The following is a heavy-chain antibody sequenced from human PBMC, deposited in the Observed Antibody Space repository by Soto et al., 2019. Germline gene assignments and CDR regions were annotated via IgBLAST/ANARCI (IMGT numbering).Heavy chain of an antibody. CDR1: GYTFTSYD. Sequence: ASVKVSCKASGYTFTSYDINWVRQATGQGLEWMGWMNPNSGNTGYAQKFQGRVTKTRNTSISTAYMELSSLRSEDTAVYYCARPFSYGSGSYYPLDYYYYMDVWGKGTTVTVSS. V-gene: IGHV1-8*01. D-gene: IGHD3-10*01. J-gene: IGHJ6*03. CDR2: MNPNSGNT. CDR3: ARPFSYGSGSYYPLDYYYYMDV.